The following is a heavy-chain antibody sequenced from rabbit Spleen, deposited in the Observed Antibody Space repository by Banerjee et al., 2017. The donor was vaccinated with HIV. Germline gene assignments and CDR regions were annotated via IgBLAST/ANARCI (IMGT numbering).Heavy chain of an antibody. D-gene: IGHD2-1*01. J-gene: IGHJ2*01. CDR1: GFSFSDRDV. V-gene: IGHV1S45*01. CDR3: ARRCAVYGAYGDGAFDA. Sequence: QEQLEESGGGLVKPEGSLTLTCKASGFSFSDRDVMCWVRQAPGKGLEWIACINTATGKAVYASWAKGRFTISKTSSTTVTLQMTSLTAADTATYFCARRCAVYGAYGDGAFDAWGQGTLVTVS. CDR2: INTATGKA.